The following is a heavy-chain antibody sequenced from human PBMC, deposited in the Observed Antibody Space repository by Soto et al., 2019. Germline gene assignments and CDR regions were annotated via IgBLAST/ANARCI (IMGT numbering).Heavy chain of an antibody. Sequence: LSLTCTVSGGSISRGGDYWNWIRQHPEKGLEWIGYIYYGGTTHYNPSLKSRVTISSDTSKNQFSLILTSVTAADTAVYYCARGPGLRGLYWGQGALVTVSS. J-gene: IGHJ4*02. D-gene: IGHD2-21*01. CDR2: IYYGGTT. CDR1: GGSISRGGDY. V-gene: IGHV4-31*03. CDR3: ARGPGLRGLY.